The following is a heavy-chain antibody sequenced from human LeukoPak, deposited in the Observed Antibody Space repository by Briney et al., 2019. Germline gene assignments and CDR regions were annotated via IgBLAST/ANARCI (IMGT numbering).Heavy chain of an antibody. CDR1: GFTFSSYS. CDR3: ARGPQKNGHSSGYPGYFDY. Sequence: GGSLRLSCAASGFTFSSYSINWVRQAPGKGLEWFSSISISSSYIYYADSVKGRFTISRDNAKNSLYLQMNSLRAEDTAVYYCARGPQKNGHSSGYPGYFDYWGQGTLVTVSS. CDR2: ISISSSYI. V-gene: IGHV3-21*01. D-gene: IGHD3-22*01. J-gene: IGHJ4*02.